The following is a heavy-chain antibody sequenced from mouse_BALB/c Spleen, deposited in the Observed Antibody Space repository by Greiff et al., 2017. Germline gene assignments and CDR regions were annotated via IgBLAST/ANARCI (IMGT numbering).Heavy chain of an antibody. Sequence: EVQLVESGGGLVKPGGSLKLSCAASGFTFSSYTMSWVRQTPEKRLAWVATISSGGSYTYYPDSVKGRFTISRDNAKNTLYLQMSSLKSEDTAMYYCTRGFAYWGQGTLVTVSA. CDR3: TRGFAY. CDR1: GFTFSSYT. V-gene: IGHV5-6-4*01. J-gene: IGHJ3*01. CDR2: ISSGGSYT.